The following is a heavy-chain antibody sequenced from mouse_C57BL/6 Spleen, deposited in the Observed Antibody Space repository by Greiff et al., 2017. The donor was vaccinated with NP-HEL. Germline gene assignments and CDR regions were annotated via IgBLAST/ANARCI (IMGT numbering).Heavy chain of an antibody. CDR2: IDPETGGT. CDR1: GCTFTDYE. CDR3: TRRRDDGPTGFAY. D-gene: IGHD2-3*01. Sequence: VQLQQSGAELVRPGASLTLTMEWSWVFLFLLSCKASGCTFTDYEMHWVKQTPVHGLEWIGAIDPETGGTAYNQKFKGKAILTADKSSSTAYMELRSLTSEDSAVYYCTRRRDDGPTGFAYWGQGTLVTVSA. J-gene: IGHJ3*01. V-gene: IGHV1-15*01.